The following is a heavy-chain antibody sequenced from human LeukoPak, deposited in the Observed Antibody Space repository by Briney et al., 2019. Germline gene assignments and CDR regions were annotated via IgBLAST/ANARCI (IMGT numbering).Heavy chain of an antibody. CDR3: ARVGYYHGSGYSAFDY. D-gene: IGHD3-22*01. CDR2: IYTSGST. V-gene: IGHV4-4*07. Sequence: PSETLSLTCTVSGGSISSFYWNWIRQPAGKGLEWIGRIYTSGSTNYNPSLKSRVTMPVDTSKIQVSVKLSSVPAADTAVYYCARVGYYHGSGYSAFDYWGQGTLDSVSS. J-gene: IGHJ4*02. CDR1: GGSISSFY.